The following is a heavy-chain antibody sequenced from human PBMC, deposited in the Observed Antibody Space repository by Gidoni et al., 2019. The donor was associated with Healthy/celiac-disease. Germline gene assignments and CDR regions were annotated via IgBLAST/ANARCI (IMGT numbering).Heavy chain of an antibody. Sequence: QVQLVQSGAEVKKPGASVKVSCKASGYTFTSYGISWVRQAPGQGLEWMGWISAYNGNTNYAQKLQGRATMTTDTSTSTAYMELRSLRSDDTAVYYCARDRQSYYDSSGYTFDYWGQGTLVTVSS. CDR2: ISAYNGNT. V-gene: IGHV1-18*01. J-gene: IGHJ4*02. CDR3: ARDRQSYYDSSGYTFDY. CDR1: GYTFTSYG. D-gene: IGHD3-22*01.